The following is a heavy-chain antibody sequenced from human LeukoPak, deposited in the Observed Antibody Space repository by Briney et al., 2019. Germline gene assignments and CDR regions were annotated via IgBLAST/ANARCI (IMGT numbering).Heavy chain of an antibody. CDR1: GDSISSYY. V-gene: IGHV4-39*01. D-gene: IGHD3-9*01. Sequence: SETLSLTCTVSGDSISSYYWSRIRQPPGKGLEWIGSIYYSGSTYYNPSLKSRVTISVDTSKNQFSLKLSSVTAADTAVYYCARHGFEINWFDPWGQGTLVTVSS. CDR2: IYYSGST. J-gene: IGHJ5*02. CDR3: ARHGFEINWFDP.